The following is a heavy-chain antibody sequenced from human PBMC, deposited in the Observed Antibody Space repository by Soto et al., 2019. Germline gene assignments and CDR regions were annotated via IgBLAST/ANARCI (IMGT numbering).Heavy chain of an antibody. D-gene: IGHD2-2*01. CDR2: VYRGERP. J-gene: IGHJ5*02. Sequence: PSETLSLTCAVSGGSISSAGYSWTWIRQPPGKGLEWIGYVYRGERPYYTPSLQSRVTISVDRSKSNFSLKLTSVTAADTAVYYCARVPDRWGQGTLVTVSS. CDR1: GGSISSAGYS. CDR3: ARVPDR. V-gene: IGHV4-30-2*01.